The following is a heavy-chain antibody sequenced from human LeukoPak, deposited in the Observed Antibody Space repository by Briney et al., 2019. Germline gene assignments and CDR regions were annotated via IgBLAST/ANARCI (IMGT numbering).Heavy chain of an antibody. D-gene: IGHD4-17*01. Sequence: MTSETLSLTCAVYGGSFSGYYWSWIRQPPGKGLEWIGYIYYSGSTNYNPSLKSRVTISVDTSKNQFSLKLSSMTAADTAVYYCARGYGDYWVFDYWGQGTLVTVSS. J-gene: IGHJ4*02. CDR2: IYYSGST. CDR3: ARGYGDYWVFDY. V-gene: IGHV4-59*01. CDR1: GGSFSGYY.